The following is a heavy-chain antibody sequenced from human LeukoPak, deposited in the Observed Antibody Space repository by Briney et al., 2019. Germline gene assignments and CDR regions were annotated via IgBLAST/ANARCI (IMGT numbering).Heavy chain of an antibody. J-gene: IGHJ5*02. V-gene: IGHV1-69*05. CDR2: IIPIFGTA. CDR3: ARDRVANCSSTGCYYNWFDP. CDR1: GGTFSSYA. Sequence: SVKVSCKASGGTFSSYAISWVRQAPGQGLEWMGGIIPIFGTANYAQKFQGRVTITTDESTSTAYMELSSLRSEDTAVYYCARDRVANCSSTGCYYNWFDPWGQGTLVTVSS. D-gene: IGHD2-2*01.